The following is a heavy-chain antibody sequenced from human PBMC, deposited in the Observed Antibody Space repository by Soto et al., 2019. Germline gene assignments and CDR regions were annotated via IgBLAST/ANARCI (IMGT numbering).Heavy chain of an antibody. CDR3: ARAPPSYGSGSRFIYGMDV. J-gene: IGHJ6*02. CDR2: IYYSGSI. V-gene: IGHV4-31*03. D-gene: IGHD3-10*01. CDR1: GGSISSGGYY. Sequence: SETLSLTCTVSGGSISSGGYYWSWIRQHPGKGLEWIGYIYYSGSIYYNPSLKRRVTISVDTSKNQFSLKLSSVTTSDTAVYYCARAPPSYGSGSRFIYGMDVWGQGTTVTVSS.